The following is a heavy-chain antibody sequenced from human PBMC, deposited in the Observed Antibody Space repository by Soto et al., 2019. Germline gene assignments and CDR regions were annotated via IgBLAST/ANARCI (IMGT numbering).Heavy chain of an antibody. J-gene: IGHJ4*02. CDR2: VYYTGST. V-gene: IGHV4-59*01. D-gene: IGHD6-19*01. CDR1: GGSISGSY. CDR3: ARSVAVPGAPIDY. Sequence: TSETLSLTCSVSGGSISGSYWSWIRQSPGKGLEWLGYVYYTGSTNYSPSLRSRVSISVDTSKNEFSLRLSSVTAADTAVYFCARSVAVPGAPIDYWGQGTQVTFSS.